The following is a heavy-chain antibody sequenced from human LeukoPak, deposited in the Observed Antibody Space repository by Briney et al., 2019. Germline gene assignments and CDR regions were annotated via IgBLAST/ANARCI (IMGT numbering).Heavy chain of an antibody. CDR3: ANDIRGSGDSYFDY. CDR1: GGSISSSSYY. Sequence: SETLSLTCTVSGGSISSSSYYWGWIRQPPGKGLEWIGSIYYSGSTYYNPSLKSRVTISVDTSKNQFSLKLSSVTAADTAVYYCANDIRGSGDSYFDYWGQGTLVTVSS. J-gene: IGHJ4*02. CDR2: IYYSGST. V-gene: IGHV4-39*07. D-gene: IGHD4-17*01.